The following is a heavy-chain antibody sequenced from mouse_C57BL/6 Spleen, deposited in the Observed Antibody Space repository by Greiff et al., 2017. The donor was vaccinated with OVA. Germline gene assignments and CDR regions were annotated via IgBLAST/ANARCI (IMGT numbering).Heavy chain of an antibody. V-gene: IGHV3-6*01. D-gene: IGHD2-3*01. CDR1: GYSITSGYY. J-gene: IGHJ4*01. CDR3: ARNGYFGDYAMDY. Sequence: EVQLVESGPGLVKPSQSLSLTCSVTGYSITSGYYWNWIRQFPGNKLEWMGYISYDGSNNYNPSLKNRISITRDTSKNQFFLKLNSVTTEDTATYYCARNGYFGDYAMDYWGQGTSVTVSS. CDR2: ISYDGSN.